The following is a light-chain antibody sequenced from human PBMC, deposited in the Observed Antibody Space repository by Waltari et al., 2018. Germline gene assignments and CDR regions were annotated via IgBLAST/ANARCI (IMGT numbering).Light chain of an antibody. J-gene: IGLJ2*01. CDR2: EVN. V-gene: IGLV2-8*01. CDR1: SSDVGGHTY. CDR3: SSYVDSNNIL. Sequence: QSALTQPPSASGSPGQSVTISCTGVSSDVGGHTYVSWYQQHPGKAPKVMIHEVNNRPSGVPDRFSGSKSGNTASLTVSVLQAEDEASYYCSSYVDSNNILFGGGTKLTVL.